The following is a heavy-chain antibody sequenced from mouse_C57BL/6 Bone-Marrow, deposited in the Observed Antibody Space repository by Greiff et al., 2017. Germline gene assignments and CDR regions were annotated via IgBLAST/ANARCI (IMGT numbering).Heavy chain of an antibody. J-gene: IGHJ2*01. Sequence: VQLQQSGPGLVKPSQSLSLTCSVTGYSITSGYYWNWIRQFPGNKLEWMGYISYDGSNNYNPSLKNRISITRDTSKNQFFLKLNSVTTEDTATYYCAGHDYGHFDYWGQGTTLTVSS. CDR1: GYSITSGYY. CDR2: ISYDGSN. CDR3: AGHDYGHFDY. D-gene: IGHD2-4*01. V-gene: IGHV3-6*01.